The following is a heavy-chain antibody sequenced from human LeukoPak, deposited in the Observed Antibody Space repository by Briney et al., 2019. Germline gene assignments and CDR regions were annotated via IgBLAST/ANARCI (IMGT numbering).Heavy chain of an antibody. CDR1: GFTFSSYD. CDR3: ARAPPYSSASWGYYGMDV. CDR2: IGIAGDT. D-gene: IGHD6-6*01. Sequence: GGSLRLSCAASGFTFSSYDMHWVRQTTGKGLEWVPSIGIAGDTYYPGSVKGRFTISRENAKNSLYLQMNSLRAGDTAVYYCARAPPYSSASWGYYGMDVWGQGTTVTVSS. V-gene: IGHV3-13*01. J-gene: IGHJ6*02.